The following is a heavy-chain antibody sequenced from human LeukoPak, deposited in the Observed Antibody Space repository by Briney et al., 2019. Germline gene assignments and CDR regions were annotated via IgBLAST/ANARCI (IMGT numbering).Heavy chain of an antibody. D-gene: IGHD6-13*01. V-gene: IGHV4-59*08. CDR3: VGDPIAAAGIWFVY. Sequence: SETLSLTCTVSGGSISSYYWSWIRQPPGKGLEWIGYIYYSGSTNYNXSLKXXVTISVDTSKNQFSLKLSSVTAADTAVYYCVGDPIAAAGIWFVYWGQGTLVTVSS. CDR2: IYYSGST. J-gene: IGHJ4*02. CDR1: GGSISSYY.